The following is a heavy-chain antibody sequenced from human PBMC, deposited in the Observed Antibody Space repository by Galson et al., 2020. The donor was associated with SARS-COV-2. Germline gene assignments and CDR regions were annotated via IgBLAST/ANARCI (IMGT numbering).Heavy chain of an antibody. D-gene: IGHD2-2*02. CDR2: INHSGGT. V-gene: IGHV4-39*07. Sequence: ETSETLSLTCTVSGGSISSSSYYWGWIRQPPGKGLEWIGEINHSGGTNYSPSLKSRVTMSVDPSKNQFSLRLKSVTAADTGVYYCARGRLVVVPAPILGLGPHYHYYTLDVWGQGTTVTVSS. CDR3: ARGRLVVVPAPILGLGPHYHYYTLDV. J-gene: IGHJ6*02. CDR1: GGSISSSSYY.